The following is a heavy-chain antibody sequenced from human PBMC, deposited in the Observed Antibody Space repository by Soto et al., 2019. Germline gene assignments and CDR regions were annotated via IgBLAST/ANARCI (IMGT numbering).Heavy chain of an antibody. Sequence: TLSLTCTVSGGSISSGGYYWSWIRQHPGKGLEWIGYIYYSGSTYYNPSLKSRVTISVDTSKNQFSLKLSSVTAADTAVYYCASLYSGYDNWFDPWGQGTLVTVSS. CDR3: ASLYSGYDNWFDP. J-gene: IGHJ5*02. D-gene: IGHD5-12*01. CDR1: GGSISSGGYY. V-gene: IGHV4-31*03. CDR2: IYYSGST.